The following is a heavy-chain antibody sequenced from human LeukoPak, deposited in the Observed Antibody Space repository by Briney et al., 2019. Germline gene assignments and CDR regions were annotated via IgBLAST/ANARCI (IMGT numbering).Heavy chain of an antibody. CDR1: GYTFTIYG. Sequence: WASVKVSCKASGYTFTIYGISWVRQAPGQGLEWMGWISAYIGNTIYAQKLQGRVTMTKDTSTSTAYMELRSLRSDDTAVYYCARLRGGTGTGDYWGQGTLVTVSS. V-gene: IGHV1-18*01. D-gene: IGHD1-1*01. J-gene: IGHJ4*02. CDR2: ISAYIGNT. CDR3: ARLRGGTGTGDY.